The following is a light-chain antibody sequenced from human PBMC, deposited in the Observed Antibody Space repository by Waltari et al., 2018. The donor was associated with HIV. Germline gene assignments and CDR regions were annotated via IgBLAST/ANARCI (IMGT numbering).Light chain of an antibody. CDR3: QQYDEFPLT. CDR1: QGVSKN. Sequence: DIQLTQSPSSLSAYVGDRVTTTCRASQGVSKNLAWHQQKPGKAPKSVIYAASSLHSGIPSRFSGSGSGTDFTLTISSLQPEDFATYFCQQYDEFPLTFAGGTRVEIK. J-gene: IGKJ4*01. CDR2: AAS. V-gene: IGKV1-16*01.